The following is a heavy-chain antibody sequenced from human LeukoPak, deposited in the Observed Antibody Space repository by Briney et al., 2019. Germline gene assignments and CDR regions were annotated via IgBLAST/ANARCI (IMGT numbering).Heavy chain of an antibody. CDR2: IYYSGST. CDR1: GGSISSSSYY. CDR3: ARQGAFNY. Sequence: PSETLSLTCTVSGGSISSSSYYWGWIRQPPGKGLEWIGSIYYSGSTYYNPSLKGRVTISVDTSKNQFSLKLSSVTAADTAVYYCARQGAFNYWGQGTLVTVSS. V-gene: IGHV4-39*01. D-gene: IGHD3-16*01. J-gene: IGHJ4*02.